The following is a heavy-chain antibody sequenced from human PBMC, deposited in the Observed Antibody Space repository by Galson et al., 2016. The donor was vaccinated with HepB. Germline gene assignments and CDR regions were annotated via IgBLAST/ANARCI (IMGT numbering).Heavy chain of an antibody. CDR1: GFSITRAYF. D-gene: IGHD6-13*01. Sequence: ETLSLTCAVSGFSITRAYFWGWIRQSPGKGLEWIGSVYRSGTPYYNPSLQSRVTISIDASDNRFSLRLTSVTAAETGVYYCAKERAGASGTRWGQGILVTVSS. CDR3: AKERAGASGTR. V-gene: IGHV4-38-2*02. J-gene: IGHJ4*02. CDR2: VYRSGTP.